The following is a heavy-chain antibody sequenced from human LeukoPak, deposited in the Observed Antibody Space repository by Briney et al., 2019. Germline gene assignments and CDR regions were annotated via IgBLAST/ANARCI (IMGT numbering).Heavy chain of an antibody. CDR3: ARDRRGHFDY. D-gene: IGHD3-10*01. Sequence: GSLRLSCAASGFTFSDYYMSWVRQAPGKGLEWVANIKQDGSEKYYVDSVKGRFTISRDNAKNSLYLQMNSLRAEDTAVYYCARDRRGHFDYWGQGTLVTVSS. J-gene: IGHJ4*02. CDR2: IKQDGSEK. CDR1: GFTFSDYY. V-gene: IGHV3-7*01.